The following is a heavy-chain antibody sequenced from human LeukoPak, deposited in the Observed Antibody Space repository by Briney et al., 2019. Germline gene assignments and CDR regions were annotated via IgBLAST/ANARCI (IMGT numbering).Heavy chain of an antibody. CDR3: AREGGEIAAAGTWFDP. Sequence: GASVKVSCKASGYTFTGFYIYWLRQAPGQGLEWMGWINTNTGNPAYAQGFTGRFVFSLDTSVSTAYLQISSLKADDTAVYYCAREGGEIAAAGTWFDPWGQGTLVTVSS. V-gene: IGHV7-4-1*02. CDR1: GYTFTGFY. D-gene: IGHD6-13*01. J-gene: IGHJ5*02. CDR2: INTNTGNP.